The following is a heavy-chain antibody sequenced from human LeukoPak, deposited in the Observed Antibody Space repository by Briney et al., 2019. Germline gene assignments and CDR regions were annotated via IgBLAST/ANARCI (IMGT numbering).Heavy chain of an antibody. CDR2: IYYSGST. CDR1: GGSISSSSYY. Sequence: SETLSLTCTVSGGSISSSSYYWGWIRQPPGKGLEWIGYIYYSGSTNYNPSLKSRVTISLDTSKNQFSLKLSSVTTADTAVYYCARSVVTLYWYFDLWGRGTLVTVSS. CDR3: ARSVVTLYWYFDL. J-gene: IGHJ2*01. V-gene: IGHV4-61*05. D-gene: IGHD4-23*01.